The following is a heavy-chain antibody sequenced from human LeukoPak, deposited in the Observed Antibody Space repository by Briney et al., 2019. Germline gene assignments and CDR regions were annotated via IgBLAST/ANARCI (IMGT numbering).Heavy chain of an antibody. J-gene: IGHJ4*02. CDR1: GGSIRSDY. D-gene: IGHD3-22*01. CDR2: IYTSGST. Sequence: SETLSLTCSVSGGSIRSDYWSWIRQPAGKGLEWIGRIYTSGSTNYNPSLKSRVTMSVDTSKNQFSLKLSSVTAADTAVYYCAREADYYDSSGYYYYFDYWGQGTLVTVSS. V-gene: IGHV4-4*07. CDR3: AREADYYDSSGYYYYFDY.